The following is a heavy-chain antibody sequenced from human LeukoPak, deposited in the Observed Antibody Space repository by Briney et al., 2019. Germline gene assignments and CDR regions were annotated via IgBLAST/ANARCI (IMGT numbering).Heavy chain of an antibody. CDR2: ISYDGSNK. D-gene: IGHD3-10*01. Sequence: PGGSLRLSCAASGFTFSSYGMHWVRQAPGKGLEWVAVISYDGSNKYYADSVKGRFTISRDNSKNTLYLQMNSLGAEDTAVYYCAKDGALWFGDWAKYYYYYMDVWGKGTTVTVSS. CDR1: GFTFSSYG. J-gene: IGHJ6*03. V-gene: IGHV3-30*18. CDR3: AKDGALWFGDWAKYYYYYMDV.